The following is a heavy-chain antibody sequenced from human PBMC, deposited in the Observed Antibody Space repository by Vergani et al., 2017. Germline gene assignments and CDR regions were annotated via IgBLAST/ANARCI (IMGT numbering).Heavy chain of an antibody. D-gene: IGHD3-3*01. CDR2: IYYNGNT. J-gene: IGHJ4*02. CDR1: GGSISSYY. V-gene: IGHV4-59*01. Sequence: QVQLQESGPGLVKPSETLSLTCTVSGGSISSYYWSWIRQPPGKGLEWIGYIYYNGNTNDNPSLKSRVTISVDTSKNQFSLKLSSVTAADTAVYYCAGEVGDFWSGYLDYWGQGTLVTVSS. CDR3: AGEVGDFWSGYLDY.